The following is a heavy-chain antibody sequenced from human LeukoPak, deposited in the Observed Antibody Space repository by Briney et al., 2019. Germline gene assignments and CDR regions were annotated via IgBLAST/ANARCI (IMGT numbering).Heavy chain of an antibody. CDR1: GFTFSSYA. Sequence: GGSLRLSCAVSGFTFSSYAMSWVRQAPGKGLEWVSAISGSGGSTYYADSVQGRFTISRDNSKNTLYLQMNSLRAEDTAVYYCAKSSPDLTYYYDRSFYYFDYWGQGTLVTVSS. J-gene: IGHJ4*02. CDR3: AKSSPDLTYYYDRSFYYFDY. V-gene: IGHV3-23*01. CDR2: ISGSGGST. D-gene: IGHD3-22*01.